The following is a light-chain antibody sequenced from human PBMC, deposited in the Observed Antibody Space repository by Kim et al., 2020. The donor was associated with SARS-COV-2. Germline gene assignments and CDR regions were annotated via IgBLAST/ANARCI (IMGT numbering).Light chain of an antibody. CDR2: DVS. Sequence: VSPGGRAALSCRASQSIGTKVAWYQQKPGQGPRLLIYDVSTRATGIAARFSGSGSGTEFTLTISSLQSDDCAIYYCQQYDNGPLTFGGGTKVDIK. J-gene: IGKJ4*01. CDR1: QSIGTK. CDR3: QQYDNGPLT. V-gene: IGKV3-15*01.